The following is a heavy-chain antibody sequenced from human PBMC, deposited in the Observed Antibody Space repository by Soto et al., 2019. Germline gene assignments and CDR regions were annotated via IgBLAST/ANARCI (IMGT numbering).Heavy chain of an antibody. CDR1: GGTFSSYR. Sequence: QVQLMQSGAEVKKPGSSVKVSCKASGGTFSSYRINWVRQAPGQGLEWVGGIVPIYRTADYAQKFQGRVTITADESARTSYMELRSLKALNTAVSYSVRDPGAKRSSSWGQGTLVT. CDR3: VRDPGAKRSSS. CDR2: IVPIYRTA. V-gene: IGHV1-69*01. J-gene: IGHJ4*02. D-gene: IGHD6-13*01.